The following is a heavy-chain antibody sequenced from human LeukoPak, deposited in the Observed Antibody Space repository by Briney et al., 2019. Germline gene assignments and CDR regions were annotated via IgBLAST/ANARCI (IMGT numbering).Heavy chain of an antibody. J-gene: IGHJ4*02. V-gene: IGHV4-39*01. CDR1: GGSISSSSYY. CDR2: IYYSGST. D-gene: IGHD2-15*01. CDR3: VRHGGGYCSGGSCYVDY. Sequence: SETLSLTCTVSGGSISSSSYYWGWIRQPPGKGLEWIGSIYYSGSTYYNPSLKSRVTISVDTSKNQFSLKVASVTAADTAVYYCVRHGGGYCSGGSCYVDYWGQGTLVTVSS.